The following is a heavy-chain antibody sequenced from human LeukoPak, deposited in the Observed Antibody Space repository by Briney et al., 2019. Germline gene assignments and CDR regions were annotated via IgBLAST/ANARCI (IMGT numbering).Heavy chain of an antibody. Sequence: GGSLRLSCAASTFTFSNYWMNWVRQAPGKGLEWVATIKHDGSEKHYVDSVEGRFTISRGNAMNSLYLQMNSLRAEDTAAYYCARDRGLSGYDLCDYWGQGTLVTVSS. V-gene: IGHV3-7*01. D-gene: IGHD5-12*01. CDR2: IKHDGSEK. J-gene: IGHJ4*02. CDR1: TFTFSNYW. CDR3: ARDRGLSGYDLCDY.